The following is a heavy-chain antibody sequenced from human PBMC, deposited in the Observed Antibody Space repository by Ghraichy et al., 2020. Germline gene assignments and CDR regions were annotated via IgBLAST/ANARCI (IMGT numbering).Heavy chain of an antibody. CDR3: ATFGWDPTRGCWFDP. CDR1: GGTFSSYA. CDR2: IIPIFGTA. D-gene: IGHD1-26*01. Sequence: SVKVSCKASGGTFSSYAISWVRQAPGQGLEWMGGIIPIFGTANYAQKFQGRVTITADESTSTAYMELSSLRSEDTAGYYSATFGWDPTRGCWFDPWGQGTLVNGSS. V-gene: IGHV1-69*13. J-gene: IGHJ5*02.